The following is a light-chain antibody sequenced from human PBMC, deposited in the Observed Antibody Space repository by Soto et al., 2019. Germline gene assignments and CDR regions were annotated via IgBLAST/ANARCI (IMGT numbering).Light chain of an antibody. Sequence: QSVLTQPPSASGTPGQRVTISCSGSSSNIGSNYVYWYQHLPGTAPKLLIYRNYQRPSGVPDRFSGSKSGTSASLAISGLRSEAEADYYCATWDDSLSGWVFGGGTQLTVL. J-gene: IGLJ3*02. CDR2: RNY. CDR3: ATWDDSLSGWV. V-gene: IGLV1-47*01. CDR1: SSNIGSNY.